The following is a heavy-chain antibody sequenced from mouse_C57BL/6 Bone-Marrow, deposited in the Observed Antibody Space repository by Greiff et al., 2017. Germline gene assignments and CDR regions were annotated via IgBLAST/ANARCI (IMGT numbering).Heavy chain of an antibody. D-gene: IGHD2-3*01. J-gene: IGHJ2*01. CDR1: GYSFTGYY. CDR3: ARGSYEGY. CDR2: INPSTGGT. V-gene: IGHV1-42*01. Sequence: EVQLQQSGPGLVKPGASVKISCKASGYSFTGYYMNWVKQSPEKSLEWIGEINPSTGGTTYNQKFKAKATLTVDKSYSTAYMQLKSLTSEDSAVYYCARGSYEGYWGQGTTLTVSS.